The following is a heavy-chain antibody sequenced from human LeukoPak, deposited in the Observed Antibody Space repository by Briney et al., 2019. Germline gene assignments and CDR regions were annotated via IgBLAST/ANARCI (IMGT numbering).Heavy chain of an antibody. J-gene: IGHJ4*02. CDR2: ISYDGSNK. V-gene: IGHV3-30-3*01. Sequence: GGSLRLSCAASGFTFSSYAMHWVRQAPGKGLEGVAVISYDGSNKYYADSVKGRFTISRDNYKNPLYLQMNSLRAEDTAVYYCARDIGDTAMVDYWGQGTLVTVSS. D-gene: IGHD5-18*01. CDR1: GFTFSSYA. CDR3: ARDIGDTAMVDY.